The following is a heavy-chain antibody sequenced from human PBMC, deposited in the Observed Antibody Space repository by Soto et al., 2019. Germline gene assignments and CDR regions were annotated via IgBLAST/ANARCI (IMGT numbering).Heavy chain of an antibody. CDR1: GFTFSSYA. CDR2: ISGSGGTT. Sequence: GGSLRLSCAASGFTFSSYAMSWVRQAPGKGLEWVSAISGSGGTTYYADSAKGRFTISRDNSKNTLYLQMNSLRAEDTAVYNCARDPRLYSGYDYCDYWGQGTLVTVSS. CDR3: ARDPRLYSGYDYCDY. V-gene: IGHV3-23*01. D-gene: IGHD5-12*01. J-gene: IGHJ4*02.